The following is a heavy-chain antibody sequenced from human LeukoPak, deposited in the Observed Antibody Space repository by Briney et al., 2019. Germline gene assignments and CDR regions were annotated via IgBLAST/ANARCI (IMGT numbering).Heavy chain of an antibody. D-gene: IGHD5-24*01. CDR3: ARVEMATGGLDY. Sequence: PGGSLRLSCAACGFTFSSYWMHWVRQAPGKGLVWVSRINSDGSSSSYADSVKGRFTISRDNAKNTLYLQMNSLRAEDTDVYYCARVEMATGGLDYWGQGTLVTVSS. CDR1: GFTFSSYW. J-gene: IGHJ4*02. CDR2: INSDGSSS. V-gene: IGHV3-74*01.